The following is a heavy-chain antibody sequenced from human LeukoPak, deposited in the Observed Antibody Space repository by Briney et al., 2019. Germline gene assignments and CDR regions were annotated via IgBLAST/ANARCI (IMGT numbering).Heavy chain of an antibody. CDR1: GFNFDDYA. J-gene: IGHJ2*01. CDR2: INWKTGNG. CDR3: TRRAARWQFDL. V-gene: IGHV3-9*01. Sequence: GRSLRLSCAVSGFNFDDYAMHWVRQAPGRGLEWVSGINWKTGNGIYADSVKGRFTISRDNAKNSLYLQLSSLRAEDTALYYCTRRAARWQFDLWGRGTLLTVSS. D-gene: IGHD5-24*01.